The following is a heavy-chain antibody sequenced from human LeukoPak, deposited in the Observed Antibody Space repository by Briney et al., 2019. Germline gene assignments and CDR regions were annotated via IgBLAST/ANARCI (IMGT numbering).Heavy chain of an antibody. D-gene: IGHD5-12*01. V-gene: IGHV3-13*04. Sequence: PGGSLRLSCAASGFTFSSYDMHWVRQPRRKGLEWVSAIGTAGDTYYPGSVKGRFTISRENAKNSLYLQMNSLRAGDTAVYYCVRGTGYSAYDYDFDYWGQGTLVTVSS. CDR2: IGTAGDT. J-gene: IGHJ4*02. CDR3: VRGTGYSAYDYDFDY. CDR1: GFTFSSYD.